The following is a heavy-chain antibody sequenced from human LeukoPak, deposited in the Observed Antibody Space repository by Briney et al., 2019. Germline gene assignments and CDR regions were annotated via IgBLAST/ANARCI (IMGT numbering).Heavy chain of an antibody. J-gene: IGHJ6*02. Sequence: PSETLSLTCTVSGGSISSYYWSWIRKPPGKGLEWIGYIYYSGSTNYNPSLKSRVTISVDTSKNQFSLKLSSVTAADTAVYYCARLAPPIAAAVYYYYGMDVWGQGTTVTVSS. CDR3: ARLAPPIAAAVYYYYGMDV. D-gene: IGHD6-13*01. V-gene: IGHV4-59*08. CDR1: GGSISSYY. CDR2: IYYSGST.